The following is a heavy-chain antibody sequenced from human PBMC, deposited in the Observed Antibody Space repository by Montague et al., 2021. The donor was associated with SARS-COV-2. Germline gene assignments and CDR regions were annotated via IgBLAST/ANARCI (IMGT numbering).Heavy chain of an antibody. D-gene: IGHD3-9*01. J-gene: IGHJ5*02. CDR3: ARAQLDFDWLSMPSSHWFCP. Sequence: TPSLTCTVSGGSISSGGYYWSWICQHPGKGLEWIGYIYYSGNTYYNPSLKSLVTISVDTSKNQFSLQLSSVTAADTAVYYCARAQLDFDWLSMPSSHWFCPGGQGTLVTVSS. CDR1: GGSISSGGYY. V-gene: IGHV4-31*01. CDR2: IYYSGNT.